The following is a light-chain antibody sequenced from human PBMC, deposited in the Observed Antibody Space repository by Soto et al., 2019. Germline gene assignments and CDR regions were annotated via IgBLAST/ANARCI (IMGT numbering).Light chain of an antibody. V-gene: IGKV1-17*01. J-gene: IGKJ4*01. CDR2: AAS. Sequence: DIQMTQSPSSLSASVGDRVTISCRASQGIGNDLGWYQQKPGKAPKRLIYAASSLQSGVPSRFSGSGSGTEFTLTISSLQTEDFATYYCLQHNSYPLTFGGGTQVEI. CDR3: LQHNSYPLT. CDR1: QGIGND.